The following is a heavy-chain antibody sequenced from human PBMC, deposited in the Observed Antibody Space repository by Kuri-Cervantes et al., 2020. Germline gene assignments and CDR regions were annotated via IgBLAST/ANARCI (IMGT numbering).Heavy chain of an antibody. J-gene: IGHJ6*02. D-gene: IGHD5-24*01. Sequence: GGSLKISCAASGFTFSGSAMHWVRQASGKGLEWVGRIRSKANNYATAYAASVKGRFTISRDDSKNTAYLQMNSLRAEDTAVYYCAREMATITPGMDVWGQGTTVTVSS. V-gene: IGHV3-73*01. CDR1: GFTFSGSA. CDR2: IRSKANNYAT. CDR3: AREMATITPGMDV.